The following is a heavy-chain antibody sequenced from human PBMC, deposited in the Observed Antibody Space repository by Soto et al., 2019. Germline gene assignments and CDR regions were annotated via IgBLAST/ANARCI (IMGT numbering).Heavy chain of an antibody. CDR2: ISAYNGNT. CDR3: ARDGQVTTAPDQYYYYYYGMDV. CDR1: GYTFTSYG. Sequence: QVQLVQSGAEVKKPGASVKVSCKASGYTFTSYGISWVRQAPGQGLEWMGWISAYNGNTNYAQKLQGRVTMTTDTSTSTAYMELRSLRSDDTAVYYCARDGQVTTAPDQYYYYYYGMDVWGQGTTVTVSS. V-gene: IGHV1-18*01. J-gene: IGHJ6*02. D-gene: IGHD4-17*01.